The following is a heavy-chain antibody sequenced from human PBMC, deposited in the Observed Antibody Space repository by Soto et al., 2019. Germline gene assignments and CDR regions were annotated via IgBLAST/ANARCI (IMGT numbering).Heavy chain of an antibody. CDR1: GFTFSDYY. CDR3: ARVSPITMIVVVTIGAFDY. Sequence: GGSLRLSCAASGFTFSDYYMSWIRQAPGKGLEWVSYISSSGSTIYYADSVKGRFTISRDNAKNSLYLQMNSLRAEDTAVYYCARVSPITMIVVVTIGAFDYWGQGTLVTVSS. V-gene: IGHV3-11*01. D-gene: IGHD3-22*01. J-gene: IGHJ4*02. CDR2: ISSSGSTI.